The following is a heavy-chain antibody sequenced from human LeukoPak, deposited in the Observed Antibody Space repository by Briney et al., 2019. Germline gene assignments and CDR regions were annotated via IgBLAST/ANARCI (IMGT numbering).Heavy chain of an antibody. CDR2: INHSGST. D-gene: IGHD3-22*01. CDR1: GGSFSGYY. V-gene: IGHV4-34*01. CDR3: ASRYDTGPHY. J-gene: IGHJ4*02. Sequence: SETLSLTCAVYGGSFSGYYWSWIRQPPGKGLEWIGEINHSGSTNYNPSLKSRVTISVDTSKNQFSLKLSSVTAADTAVYYCASRYDTGPHYGGEGTLVTVSS.